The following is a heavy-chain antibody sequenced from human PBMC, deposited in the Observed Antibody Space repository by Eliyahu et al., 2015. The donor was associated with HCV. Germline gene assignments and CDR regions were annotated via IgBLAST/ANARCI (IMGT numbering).Heavy chain of an antibody. D-gene: IGHD6-6*01. CDR2: ISYDGRSQ. CDR3: ARGLGTSSSGWHDAFDV. CDR1: GFTFXSAA. V-gene: IGHV3-30*03. Sequence: QVQLVESGGGVVQPGRSLRLSXAASGFTFXSAAMDWVRQAPGKGLGWVAVISYDGRSQYYADSVKGRFTVSRDDPKNTLSLQMRNLRPEDTAVYYCARGLGTSSSGWHDAFDVWGRGTMVTVSS. J-gene: IGHJ3*01.